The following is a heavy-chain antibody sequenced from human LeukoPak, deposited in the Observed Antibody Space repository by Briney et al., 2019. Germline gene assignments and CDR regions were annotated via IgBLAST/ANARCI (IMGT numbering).Heavy chain of an antibody. D-gene: IGHD3-16*01. J-gene: IGHJ6*03. CDR1: GYTFTSYD. CDR3: ARGVNTYLWFGGDYMDV. Sequence: GASVKVSCKASGYTFTSYDINWVRQATGQGLEWMGWMNPHSGNTGYAQKFQGRVTITRNTSISTAYMELSSLRSEDTAVYYCARGVNTYLWFGGDYMDVWGKGSTVTVSS. V-gene: IGHV1-8*03. CDR2: MNPHSGNT.